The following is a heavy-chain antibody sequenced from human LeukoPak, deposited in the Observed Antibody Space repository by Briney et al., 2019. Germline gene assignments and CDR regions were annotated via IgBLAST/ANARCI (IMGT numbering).Heavy chain of an antibody. CDR1: GGSISSYY. D-gene: IGHD5-24*01. V-gene: IGHV4-59*08. CDR3: ARLGRWLQFPYFDY. Sequence: SETLSLTCTVSGGSISSYYWSWIRQPPGKGLEWIGYIYYSGSANYNPSLKSRVTMSVDTSKNQFSLKLSSVTAADTAVYYCARLGRWLQFPYFDYWGQGTLVTVSS. J-gene: IGHJ4*02. CDR2: IYYSGSA.